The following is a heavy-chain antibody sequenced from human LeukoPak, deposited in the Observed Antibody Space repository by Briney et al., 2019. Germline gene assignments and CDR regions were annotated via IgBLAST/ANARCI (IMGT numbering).Heavy chain of an antibody. CDR3: ARVPGGLEWADFDY. Sequence: GGSLRLSCAASGFTFRTHSMNWVRQAPGKGLEWVSCISSSSSDIKYADSVKGRFTISRDNAKNSLYLQLSSLRAEDTAVYYCARVPGGLEWADFDYWGQGTLVTVSS. J-gene: IGHJ4*02. CDR1: GFTFRTHS. V-gene: IGHV3-21*01. D-gene: IGHD3-3*01. CDR2: ISSSSSDI.